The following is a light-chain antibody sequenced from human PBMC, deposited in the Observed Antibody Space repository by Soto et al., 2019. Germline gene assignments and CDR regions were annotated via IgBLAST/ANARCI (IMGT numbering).Light chain of an antibody. CDR2: EDS. J-gene: IGLJ1*01. CDR3: CSYAGSSTYV. V-gene: IGLV2-23*01. Sequence: QSALTQPASVSGSPGQSITISCTGTSSDVGNCNLVSWYQHHPGKAPKLMIYEDSQRPSGVSNRFSGWKSGNTASLTISGLQAEDEADYYCCSYAGSSTYVFGTGTKLTVL. CDR1: SSDVGNCNL.